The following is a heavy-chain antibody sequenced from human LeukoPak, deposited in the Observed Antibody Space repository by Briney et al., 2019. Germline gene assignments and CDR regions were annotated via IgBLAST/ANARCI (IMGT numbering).Heavy chain of an antibody. J-gene: IGHJ4*02. Sequence: GESLKISCKGSGYRFTSYWIGWVRQMPGKGLEWMEIIYPGDSDTRYSPSFQGQATTSADKSISTAYLQWSSLKASDTAMYYCARSVNVDTAMVTWGQGTLVTVSS. V-gene: IGHV5-51*01. CDR3: ARSVNVDTAMVT. CDR2: IYPGDSDT. D-gene: IGHD5-18*01. CDR1: GYRFTSYW.